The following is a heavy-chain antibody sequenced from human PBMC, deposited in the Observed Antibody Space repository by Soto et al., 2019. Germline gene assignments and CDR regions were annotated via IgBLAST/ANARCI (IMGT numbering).Heavy chain of an antibody. Sequence: QVQLVESGGGVVQPGRSLRLSCAASGFTFSSYGMHWVRQAPGKGLEWVAVISYDGSNKYYADSVKGRFTISRDNSKNTLYLQRNRLRAEDTAVYYWAKGPTIVLVPAAMNYYYGMDVWGQGTTVTVSS. V-gene: IGHV3-30*18. J-gene: IGHJ6*02. CDR3: AKGPTIVLVPAAMNYYYGMDV. CDR1: GFTFSSYG. CDR2: ISYDGSNK. D-gene: IGHD2-2*01.